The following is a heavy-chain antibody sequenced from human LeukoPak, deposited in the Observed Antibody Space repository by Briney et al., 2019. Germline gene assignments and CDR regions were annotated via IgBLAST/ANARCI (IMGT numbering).Heavy chain of an antibody. Sequence: GGSLRLSCAASGFTFSSYAMHWVRQAPGKGLEWVAVISYDGSNKYYADSVKGRFTISRDNSKNTLYLQMNSLRAEDTAVYYCARVRATGRPFDIWGQGTMVTVSS. CDR3: ARVRATGRPFDI. CDR2: ISYDGSNK. CDR1: GFTFSSYA. V-gene: IGHV3-30-3*01. J-gene: IGHJ3*02. D-gene: IGHD1-26*01.